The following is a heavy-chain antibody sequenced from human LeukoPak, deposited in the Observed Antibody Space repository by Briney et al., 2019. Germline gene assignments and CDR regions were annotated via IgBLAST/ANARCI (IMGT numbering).Heavy chain of an antibody. D-gene: IGHD4-17*01. V-gene: IGHV3-23*01. CDR2: ISGSGDTT. Sequence: GGSLRLSCAASGFTFSSYAMNWVRQAPGKGLEWVSAISGSGDTTYYADSVKGRFTISRDNSKNTLYLQMNSLRVEDTTVYHCAKVNTRGDYVPFDSWGQGTLVTVSS. CDR3: AKVNTRGDYVPFDS. CDR1: GFTFSSYA. J-gene: IGHJ4*02.